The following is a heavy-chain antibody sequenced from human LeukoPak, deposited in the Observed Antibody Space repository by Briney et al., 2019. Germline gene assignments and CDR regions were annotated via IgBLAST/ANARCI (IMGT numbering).Heavy chain of an antibody. V-gene: IGHV1-2*02. CDR1: GYTFTGYY. Sequence: ASVKVSCKASGYTFTGYYMHWVRQAPGQGLEWMGWINPNSGGTNYAQKFQGRVTMTRDTSISTAYMELSRLRSDDTAVYYCARDKMLQRYYYYYYMDVWGKGTTVTVSS. D-gene: IGHD2-15*01. CDR3: ARDKMLQRYYYYYYMDV. CDR2: INPNSGGT. J-gene: IGHJ6*03.